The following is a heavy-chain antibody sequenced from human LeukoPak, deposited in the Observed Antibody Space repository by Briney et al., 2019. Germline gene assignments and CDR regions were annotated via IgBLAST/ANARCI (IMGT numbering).Heavy chain of an antibody. CDR2: ISGSGGST. CDR1: GFTFSSYA. Sequence: GGSLRLSCAASGFTFSSYAMSWVRRAPGKGLEWVSAISGSGGSTYYADSVKGRFTISRDNSKNTLYLQMNSLRAEDTAVYYCAKDRKGIAAAGPFDYWGQGTLVTVSS. V-gene: IGHV3-23*01. D-gene: IGHD6-13*01. CDR3: AKDRKGIAAAGPFDY. J-gene: IGHJ4*02.